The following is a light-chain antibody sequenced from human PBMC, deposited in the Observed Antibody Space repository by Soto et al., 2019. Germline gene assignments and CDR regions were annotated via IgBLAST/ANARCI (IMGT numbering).Light chain of an antibody. CDR2: EVS. CDR1: NSDVGIYDF. Sequence: QSVLTQPASVSGTPGQSITISCTGSNSDVGIYDFVSWYQHHPGRAPKLIVSEVSHRPSGVSNRFSGSKSGNTASLTISGLQSEDEADYYCISYTSDGVRYVFGNGTKVTVL. J-gene: IGLJ1*01. V-gene: IGLV2-14*01. CDR3: ISYTSDGVRYV.